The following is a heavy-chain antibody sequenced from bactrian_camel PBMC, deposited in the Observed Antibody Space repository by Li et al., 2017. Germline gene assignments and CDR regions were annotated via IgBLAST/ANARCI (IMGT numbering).Heavy chain of an antibody. CDR2: IYRPGGNT. V-gene: IGHV3S6*01. J-gene: IGHJ4*01. CDR1: GFPIDKSC. CDR3: AAKRSQTSLYCNTGRMVGSYAY. D-gene: IGHD1*01. Sequence: QVQLVESGGGSVQSGGSLRLACEVSGFPIDKSCVGWFRQATGKEREWIASIYRPGGNTFAADSVKGRFTISQDNAKNVMSLEMNDLKPEDTAMYYCAAKRSQTSLYCNTGRMVGSYAYWGQGTQVTVS.